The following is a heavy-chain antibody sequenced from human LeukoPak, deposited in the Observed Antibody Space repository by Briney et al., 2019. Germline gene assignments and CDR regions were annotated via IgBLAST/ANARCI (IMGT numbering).Heavy chain of an antibody. CDR1: GGSISSYY. Sequence: SETLSLTCTVSGGSISSYYWSWIRQPPGKGLEWIGYIYYSGSTNYNPSLKSRVTISVDTSKNQFSLKLSSVTAADTAVYYCARTYYDYVWGSYRSAYFDYWGQGTLVTVSS. J-gene: IGHJ4*02. CDR2: IYYSGST. CDR3: ARTYYDYVWGSYRSAYFDY. D-gene: IGHD3-16*02. V-gene: IGHV4-59*12.